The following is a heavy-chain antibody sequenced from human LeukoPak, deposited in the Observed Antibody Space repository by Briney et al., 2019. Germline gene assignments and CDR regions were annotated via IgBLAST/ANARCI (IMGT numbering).Heavy chain of an antibody. Sequence: SETLSLTCAVSGGSFSGYYWSWLRQSPGQGLEWIGEIHHSGSTNYNPSLKSRVTISLDTSKSQFSLSLTSVTAADTAVYYCASAVVVPSTIRYYYGLDVWGQGTTVTVSS. D-gene: IGHD2-2*01. CDR1: GGSFSGYY. CDR3: ASAVVVPSTIRYYYGLDV. CDR2: IHHSGST. J-gene: IGHJ6*02. V-gene: IGHV4-34*01.